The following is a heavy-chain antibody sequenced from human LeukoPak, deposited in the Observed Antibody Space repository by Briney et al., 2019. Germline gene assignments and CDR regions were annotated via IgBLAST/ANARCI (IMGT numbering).Heavy chain of an antibody. CDR3: ARYTGVTNFDY. D-gene: IGHD3-10*01. CDR2: IWYDGRNI. J-gene: IGHJ4*02. V-gene: IGHV3-33*08. CDR1: GFTFSSYA. Sequence: HGGSLRLSCAASGFTFSSYAMSWIRQAPGKGLEWVAVIWYDGRNIDYAESVKGRFTISRDNSKNTLFLQMNSLRAEDTAVYYCARYTGVTNFDYWGQGTLVTVSS.